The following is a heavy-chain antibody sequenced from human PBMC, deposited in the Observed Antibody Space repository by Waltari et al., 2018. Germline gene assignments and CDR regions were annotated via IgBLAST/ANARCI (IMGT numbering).Heavy chain of an antibody. CDR3: ARHGRKGSIVRGPDS. J-gene: IGHJ4*02. CDR2: SYYSGIP. Sequence: QLQLQGSGPGLVNPSETLSLTCTVSGGSISSSSYYWGWVRQPPGKGLEWVGTSYYSGIPYYNPSLQSRVTIPVDTFKRQFSLMLSSVTAADTAVYYCARHGRKGSIVRGPDSWGQGTLVTVSS. D-gene: IGHD1-26*01. V-gene: IGHV4-39*01. CDR1: GGSISSSSYY.